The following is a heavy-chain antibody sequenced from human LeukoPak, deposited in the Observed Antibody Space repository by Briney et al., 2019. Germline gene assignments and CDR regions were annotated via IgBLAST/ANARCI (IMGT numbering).Heavy chain of an antibody. CDR1: GFTFSNFG. CDR3: AKGIAVAFAYYFDY. CDR2: IRYDGDNK. V-gene: IGHV3-30*02. J-gene: IGHJ4*02. Sequence: PGGSLRLSCAVSGFTFSNFGMHWVRQAPGKGLEWVAFIRYDGDNKHYADSVKGRFTISRDNSMDTLYLQMNSLRAEDTAMYYCAKGIAVAFAYYFDYWGQGTLVTVSS. D-gene: IGHD6-19*01.